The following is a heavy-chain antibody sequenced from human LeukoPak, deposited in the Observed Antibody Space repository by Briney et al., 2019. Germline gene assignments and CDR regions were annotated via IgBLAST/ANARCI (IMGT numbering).Heavy chain of an antibody. V-gene: IGHV4-4*07. CDR2: IYTSGST. CDR1: GGSISSYY. CDR3: ARDYVWGSYRYFDY. Sequence: PSETLSLTCTVSGGSISSYYWSWLRQPAGKGVEWIGRIYTSGSTNYNPSLKSRVTMSVDTSKNQFSLKLSSVTAADTAVYYCARDYVWGSYRYFDYWGQGTLVTVSS. J-gene: IGHJ4*02. D-gene: IGHD3-16*02.